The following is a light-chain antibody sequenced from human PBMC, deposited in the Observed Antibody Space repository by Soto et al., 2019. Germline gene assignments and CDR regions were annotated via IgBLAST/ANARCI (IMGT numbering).Light chain of an antibody. J-gene: IGLJ1*01. Sequence: QSVLTQPSSLSGSPGQSITISCSGTMSDIGSYNYVAWYQQFPGKTPKILIYGVSTRPSGVSSRFSGSKSGNTASLTISGLQAEDEADYYCISYTGSSTSYVFGSGTKVTVL. CDR2: GVS. CDR3: ISYTGSSTSYV. CDR1: MSDIGSYNY. V-gene: IGLV2-14*01.